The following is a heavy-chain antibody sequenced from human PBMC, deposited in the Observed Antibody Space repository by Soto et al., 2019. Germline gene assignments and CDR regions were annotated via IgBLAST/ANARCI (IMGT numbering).Heavy chain of an antibody. CDR3: ATWVLVRERFLTGYGY. J-gene: IGHJ4*02. D-gene: IGHD3-9*01. CDR2: FDPEDGET. V-gene: IGHV1-24*01. Sequence: ASVKVSCKVSGYTLTELSMHWGRQAPGKGLEWMGGFDPEDGETIYAQKFQGRVTMTEDTSTDTAYMELSSLRSEDTAVYYCATWVLVRERFLTGYGYWGQGTLVTVSS. CDR1: GYTLTELS.